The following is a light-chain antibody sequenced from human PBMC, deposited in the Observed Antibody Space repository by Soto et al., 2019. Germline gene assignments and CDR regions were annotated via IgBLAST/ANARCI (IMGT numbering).Light chain of an antibody. CDR2: GAS. CDR1: KSVSSSY. J-gene: IGKJ4*01. Sequence: EIVLTQSPGTLSLSPGERATLSCRARKSVSSSYFARYQQKPGQAPRPLIDGASSRATGIPDRFSGSGSGTNFTLPIRRLEPEDFAVYYCQQYGSSPLTFGGGIKVEVK. V-gene: IGKV3-20*01. CDR3: QQYGSSPLT.